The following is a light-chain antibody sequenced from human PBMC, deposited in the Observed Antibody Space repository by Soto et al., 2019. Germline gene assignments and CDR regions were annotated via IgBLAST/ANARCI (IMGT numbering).Light chain of an antibody. CDR3: LQHNTYPRT. J-gene: IGKJ1*01. V-gene: IGKV1-5*01. Sequence: DIQMTQSPSTLSGSVGDRVTITCRASQTISSWLAWYQQKPGKAPKLLIYAASTLQSGVPSRFSGSGSGTDFTLTFSCLQSEDSATYYCLQHNTYPRTFGQGTKVDIK. CDR1: QTISSW. CDR2: AAS.